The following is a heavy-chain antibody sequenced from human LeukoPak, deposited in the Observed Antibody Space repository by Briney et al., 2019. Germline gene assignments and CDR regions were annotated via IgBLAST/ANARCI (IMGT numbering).Heavy chain of an antibody. D-gene: IGHD6-6*01. J-gene: IGHJ4*02. V-gene: IGHV3-20*04. CDR3: ARDQGGVLGQLVAY. Sequence: PGGSLRLSCAAPGLTFDDYGMSWVRHAPGKGLEWVSGINWNGSSTGYADSVKGRFTISRDNAKNSLYLQMNSLRAEDTALYYCARDQGGVLGQLVAYWGQGTLVTVSS. CDR1: GLTFDDYG. CDR2: INWNGSST.